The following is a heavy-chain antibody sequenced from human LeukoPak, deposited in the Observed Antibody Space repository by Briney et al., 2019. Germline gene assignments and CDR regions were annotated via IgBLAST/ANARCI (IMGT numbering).Heavy chain of an antibody. V-gene: IGHV4-59*01. Sequence: SETLSLTCTVSGGSISSYYWSWIRQPPGKGLEWIGYIYYSGSTNYNPSLKSRVTISVDTSKNQFSLKLSSVTAADTAVYYCARDALGSDGLYWGQGTLVTVSS. CDR3: ARDALGSDGLY. J-gene: IGHJ4*02. D-gene: IGHD3-10*01. CDR1: GGSISSYY. CDR2: IYYSGST.